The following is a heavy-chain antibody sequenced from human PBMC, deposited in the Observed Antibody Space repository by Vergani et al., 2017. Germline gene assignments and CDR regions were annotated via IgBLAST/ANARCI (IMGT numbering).Heavy chain of an antibody. V-gene: IGHV4-34*01. CDR1: GGSFSGYY. CDR3: ARGVAPFWSGYRNWFDP. CDR2: INHSGST. Sequence: QVQLQQWGAGLLKPSETLSLTCAVYGGSFSGYYWSWIRQPPGKGLEWIGEINHSGSTNYNPSLKSRVTISVDTSKNQFSLKLSSVTAADTAVYYCARGVAPFWSGYRNWFDPWGQGTLVTVSS. D-gene: IGHD3-3*01. J-gene: IGHJ5*02.